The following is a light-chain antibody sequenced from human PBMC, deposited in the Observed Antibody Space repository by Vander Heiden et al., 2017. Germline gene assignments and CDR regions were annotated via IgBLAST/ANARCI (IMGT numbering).Light chain of an antibody. CDR2: WAS. J-gene: IGKJ5*01. CDR3: QQYYRTPIS. V-gene: IGKV4-1*01. CDR1: QSVLYSSNNENY. Sequence: DIVMTQSPDSLAVPLGERATINCKSSQSVLYSSNNENYLAWYQQKSGQPPKLLIYWASTRESGVPDRFSGSGSGTDFTLTISSLQAEDVAVYYCQQYYRTPISFGQGTRLEIK.